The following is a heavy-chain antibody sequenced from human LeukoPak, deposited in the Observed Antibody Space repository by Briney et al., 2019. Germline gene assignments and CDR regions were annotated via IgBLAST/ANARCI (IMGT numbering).Heavy chain of an antibody. D-gene: IGHD1-26*01. CDR1: GVSISSYY. Sequence: SETLSLTCTVSGVSISSYYWTWIRQPAGKGLEWIGRIFSNGNTNYNPSLESRVTMSVDTSTNQFSLRLSSVSAADTAVYYCARGRGILRGDAFDIWGQGTIVTVSS. J-gene: IGHJ3*02. CDR2: IFSNGNT. CDR3: ARGRGILRGDAFDI. V-gene: IGHV4-4*07.